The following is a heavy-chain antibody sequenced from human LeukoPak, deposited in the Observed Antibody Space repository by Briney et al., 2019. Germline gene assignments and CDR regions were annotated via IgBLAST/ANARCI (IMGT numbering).Heavy chain of an antibody. J-gene: IGHJ6*03. CDR2: ISAYNGNT. CDR3: ARDHTPHIVVVPAAIYYYMDV. V-gene: IGHV1-18*01. CDR1: GYTFSSYG. D-gene: IGHD2-2*01. Sequence: ASVKVSCTASGYTFSSYGITWVRQAPGQGLEWMGWISAYNGNTNYAQKLQGRVTMTTATSTSTAYMEMRSLSSDDTAMYYFARDHTPHIVVVPAAIYYYMDVWGKGTTVTVSS.